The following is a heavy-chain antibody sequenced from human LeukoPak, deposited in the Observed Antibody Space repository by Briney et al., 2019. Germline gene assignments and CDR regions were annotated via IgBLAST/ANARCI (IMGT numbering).Heavy chain of an antibody. D-gene: IGHD5-12*01. Sequence: GESLKISCKGSGYSFTSYWIGWVRQMPGKGLEWMGIIYPGDSDTRYSPSFQGQVTISADKSISTAYLQWSSLKASDTAMYYCARQGGGLGYGRSLDYWGQGTLVTVSS. CDR3: ARQGGGLGYGRSLDY. J-gene: IGHJ4*02. CDR2: IYPGDSDT. CDR1: GYSFTSYW. V-gene: IGHV5-51*01.